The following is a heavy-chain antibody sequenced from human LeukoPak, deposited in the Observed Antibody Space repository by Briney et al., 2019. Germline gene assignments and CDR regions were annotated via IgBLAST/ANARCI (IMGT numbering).Heavy chain of an antibody. D-gene: IGHD6-6*01. V-gene: IGHV3-7*03. CDR3: ARDGPYSTSSTHPP. CDR1: GFTFSSSW. Sequence: GGSLRLSCAASGFTFSSSWMSWVRQAPGKGLEWVANIKQDGSEKYYVGFVKGRFTISRDNAKNSLYLQMDSLRAEDTAVYYCARDGPYSTSSTHPPWGQGTLVTVSS. CDR2: IKQDGSEK. J-gene: IGHJ5*02.